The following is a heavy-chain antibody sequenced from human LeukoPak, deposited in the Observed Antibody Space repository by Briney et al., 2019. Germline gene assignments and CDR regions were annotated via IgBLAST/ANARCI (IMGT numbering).Heavy chain of an antibody. CDR2: INHSGST. Sequence: SETLSLTCAVYGGSFSGYYWSWIRQPPGKGLEWIGEINHSGSTNYNPSLKSRVTISVDTSKNQFSLKLSSVTAADTAVYHCARGRTSYGDYVDFDYWGQGTLVTVSS. CDR3: ARGRTSYGDYVDFDY. CDR1: GGSFSGYY. D-gene: IGHD4-17*01. V-gene: IGHV4-34*01. J-gene: IGHJ4*02.